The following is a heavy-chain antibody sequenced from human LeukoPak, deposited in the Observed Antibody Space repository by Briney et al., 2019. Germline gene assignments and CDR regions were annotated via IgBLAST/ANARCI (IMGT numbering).Heavy chain of an antibody. Sequence: PSETLSLTCSVSGGSISTYYWSWIRQPPRKGLGWIGYINFCGSANYNPSLQSRVTISIDTSKNQCPLKLNFVTAADTAVYYCARSRRSREVTLSPTNWFDPWGQGPLVTVSS. CDR3: ARSRRSREVTLSPTNWFDP. CDR1: GGSISTYY. J-gene: IGHJ5*02. CDR2: INFCGSA. V-gene: IGHV4-59*01. D-gene: IGHD3-10*01.